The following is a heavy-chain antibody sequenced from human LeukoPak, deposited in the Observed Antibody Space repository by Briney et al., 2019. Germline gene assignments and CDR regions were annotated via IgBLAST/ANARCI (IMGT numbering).Heavy chain of an antibody. CDR3: ARDGAFGGSQCNWFDP. D-gene: IGHD2-15*01. V-gene: IGHV1-69*04. J-gene: IGHJ5*02. CDR1: GGTFSSYA. Sequence: SVKVSCKASGGTFSSYAISWVRQAPGQGLEWMGRIIPILGIANYAQKFQGRVTITADKSTSTAYMELSSLRSEDTAVYYCARDGAFGGSQCNWFDPWGQGTLVTVSS. CDR2: IIPILGIA.